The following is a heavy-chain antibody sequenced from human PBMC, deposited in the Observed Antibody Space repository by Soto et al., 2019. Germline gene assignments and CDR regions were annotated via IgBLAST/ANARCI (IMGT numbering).Heavy chain of an antibody. Sequence: GGSLRLSCVASGVTFSTFAMTWVRQTPGKGLEWVATVGDDGFRTNVADSVRGRFIISRDNSKDTLSLLMSSLRVEDTGIYYWATKFRSYFDHWGQGVRVT. CDR3: ATKFRSYFDH. V-gene: IGHV3-23*01. CDR2: VGDDGFRT. J-gene: IGHJ4*02. CDR1: GVTFSTFA.